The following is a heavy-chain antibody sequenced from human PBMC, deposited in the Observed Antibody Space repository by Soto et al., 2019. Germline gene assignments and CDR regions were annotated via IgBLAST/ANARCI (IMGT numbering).Heavy chain of an antibody. Sequence: ASVKVSCKASGYTFTGYYMHWVRQAPGQGLEWMGWINPNIGDTNYAQKFQGRVTMTRDTSITTAYMELSGLRSDDTAVYYCARLDRNSFGYWGQGTLVTVSS. V-gene: IGHV1-2*02. J-gene: IGHJ4*02. D-gene: IGHD1-1*01. CDR2: INPNIGDT. CDR1: GYTFTGYY. CDR3: ARLDRNSFGY.